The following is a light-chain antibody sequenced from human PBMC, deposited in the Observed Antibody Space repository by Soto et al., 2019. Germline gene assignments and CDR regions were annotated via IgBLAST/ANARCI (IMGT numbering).Light chain of an antibody. CDR1: QGISSY. J-gene: IGKJ4*01. CDR3: QLLNNYPLLT. CDR2: AAS. V-gene: IGKV1-9*01. Sequence: IQLTQSPSSLSASVGDRVTITCRASQGISSYLAWYQQKPGKAPKLLIYAASTLQRGVPYRFSGSGSGTDFTLTISSLQHEDFATYYCQLLNNYPLLTFGGGTKVEIK.